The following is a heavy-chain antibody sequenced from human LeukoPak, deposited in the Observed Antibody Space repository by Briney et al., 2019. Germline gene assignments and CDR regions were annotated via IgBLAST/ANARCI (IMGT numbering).Heavy chain of an antibody. J-gene: IGHJ5*02. Sequence: PSETLSLTCAVSGYSTSSGYYWGWIRQPPGKGLEWIGSIYHSGNTYHNPSFKSRVPISVDTSKNQFSLKLSSVTAADTAVYYCARQVSWSTSGGNWFDPWGQGTLVTVSS. CDR1: GYSTSSGYY. D-gene: IGHD3-3*01. CDR2: IYHSGNT. V-gene: IGHV4-38-2*01. CDR3: ARQVSWSTSGGNWFDP.